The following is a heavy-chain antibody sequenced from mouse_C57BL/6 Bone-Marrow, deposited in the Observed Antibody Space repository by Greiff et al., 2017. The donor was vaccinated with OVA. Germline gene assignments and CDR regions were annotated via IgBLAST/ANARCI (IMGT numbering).Heavy chain of an antibody. V-gene: IGHV14-4*01. D-gene: IGHD4-1*01. Sequence: DVKLVESGAELVRPGASVKLSCTASGFNIKDDYMHWVKQRPEQGLEWIGWIDPANGDTEYASKFQGKATITADTSSNTAYLQLSSLTSEDTAVYYCTLNWYFDDWGQGTTLTVSS. CDR3: TLNWYFDD. CDR2: IDPANGDT. J-gene: IGHJ2*01. CDR1: GFNIKDDY.